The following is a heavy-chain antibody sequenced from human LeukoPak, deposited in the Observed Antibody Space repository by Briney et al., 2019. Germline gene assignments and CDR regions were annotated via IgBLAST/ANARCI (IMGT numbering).Heavy chain of an antibody. CDR1: GGSISSSSYY. CDR3: ARCSSWYEVNAFDI. Sequence: PSETLSLTCTVSGGSISSSSYYWGWIRQPPGKGLEWIGSIYHSGSTNYNPSLKSRVTISVDKSKNQFSLKLSSVTAADTAVYYCARCSSWYEVNAFDIWGQGTMVTVSS. CDR2: IYHSGST. D-gene: IGHD6-13*01. J-gene: IGHJ3*02. V-gene: IGHV4-39*07.